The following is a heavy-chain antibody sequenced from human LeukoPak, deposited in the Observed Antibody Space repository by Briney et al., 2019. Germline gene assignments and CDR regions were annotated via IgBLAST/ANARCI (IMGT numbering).Heavy chain of an antibody. CDR2: IDPNTGDS. J-gene: IGHJ6*03. CDR1: EYTFTGYY. D-gene: IGHD3-10*01. CDR3: ARVLSGRGSLYDYYYYMDV. V-gene: IGHV1-2*02. Sequence: ASVKVSCKASEYTFTGYYIHWVRQAPGQGLEWMGWIDPNTGDSNYVQKFQGRVTMTRDTSISTAYMVLNRLRSDDTAVYCCARVLSGRGSLYDYYYYMDVWGKGTTVTISS.